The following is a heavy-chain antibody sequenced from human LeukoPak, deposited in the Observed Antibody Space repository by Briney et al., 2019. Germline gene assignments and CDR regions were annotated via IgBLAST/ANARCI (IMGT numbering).Heavy chain of an antibody. CDR3: ARHHGIVATIRSHYYYMDV. V-gene: IGHV1-58*02. CDR1: GFTFTSSA. Sequence: GASVKVSCKASGFTFTSSAMQWVRQARGQRLEWIGWIVVGSGNTNYAQKFQGRVTITADESTSTAYMELSSLRSEDTAVYYCARHHGIVATIRSHYYYMDVWGKGTTVTISS. D-gene: IGHD5-12*01. J-gene: IGHJ6*03. CDR2: IVVGSGNT.